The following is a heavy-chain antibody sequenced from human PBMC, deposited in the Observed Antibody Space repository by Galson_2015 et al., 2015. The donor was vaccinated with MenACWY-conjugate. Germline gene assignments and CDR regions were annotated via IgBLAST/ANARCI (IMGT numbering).Heavy chain of an antibody. D-gene: IGHD6-13*01. V-gene: IGHV1-69*13. Sequence: SVKVSCKASGGIFSSYAISWVRQAPGQGLEWMGGIIPIFGTANYAQKFQGRVTITADESTSTAYMELSSLRSEDTAVYYCARSVPYSSTWAPSHLRHVDLSGRGTLITVSS. CDR2: IIPIFGTA. CDR1: GGIFSSYA. J-gene: IGHJ2*01. CDR3: ARSVPYSSTWAPSHLRHVDL.